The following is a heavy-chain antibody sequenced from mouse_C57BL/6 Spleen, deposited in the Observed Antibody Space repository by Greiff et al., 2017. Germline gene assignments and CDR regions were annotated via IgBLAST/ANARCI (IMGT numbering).Heavy chain of an antibody. CDR1: GYTFTDYE. V-gene: IGHV1-15*01. Sequence: QVQLQQSGAELVRPGASVTLSCKASGYTFTDYEMHWVKQTPVHGLAWIGAIDPETGGTAYNQKFKGKAILTADKSSRTAYIELRSLTAEDSGGYYGTRGGGLGRRGYFDVWGTGTTVTVSS. CDR2: IDPETGGT. CDR3: TRGGGLGRRGYFDV. J-gene: IGHJ1*03. D-gene: IGHD4-1*01.